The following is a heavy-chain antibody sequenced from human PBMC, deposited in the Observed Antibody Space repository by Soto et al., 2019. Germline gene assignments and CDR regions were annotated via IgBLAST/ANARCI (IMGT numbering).Heavy chain of an antibody. J-gene: IGHJ5*02. Sequence: GPEVKQPGASVKISCKASGYTFISYAISWVRQAPGQGLQWMGWVSAEDGSTNYAERIQGRVTMTTDTHTNTAYMELRSLRSDATAVYYRARDPRIHPYSIRGGGLDPWGQGTPVTVSS. CDR3: ARDPRIHPYSIRGGGLDP. CDR1: GYTFISYA. CDR2: VSAEDGST. D-gene: IGHD3-3*02. V-gene: IGHV1-18*01.